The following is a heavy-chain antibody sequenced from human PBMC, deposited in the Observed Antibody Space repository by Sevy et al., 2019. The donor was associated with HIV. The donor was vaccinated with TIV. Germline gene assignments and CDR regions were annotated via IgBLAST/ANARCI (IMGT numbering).Heavy chain of an antibody. V-gene: IGHV1-18*01. J-gene: IGHJ6*03. D-gene: IGHD3-3*01. CDR3: ARVGYYEFWSGYLSHYYYYYMDV. Sequence: ASVKVSCKASGYTFTSYGISWVRQAPGQGLEWMGWISAYNGNTTYAQKLQGSVTMTTDTSTSTAYMELRSLRSDDTAVDYCARVGYYEFWSGYLSHYYYYYMDVWGKGTTVTVSS. CDR2: ISAYNGNT. CDR1: GYTFTSYG.